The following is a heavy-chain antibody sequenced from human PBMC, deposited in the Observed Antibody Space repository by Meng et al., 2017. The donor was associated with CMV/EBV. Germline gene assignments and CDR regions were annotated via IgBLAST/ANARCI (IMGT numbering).Heavy chain of an antibody. D-gene: IGHD2-15*01. V-gene: IGHV4-39*07. J-gene: IGHJ6*02. CDR2: IYYSGST. CDR3: ASGALGYCSGGSCYPPYYGMDV. CDR1: GFSLRTTGMR. Sequence: SGPTLVKPTQTLTLTCTFSGFSLRTTGMRVSWIRQPPGKGLEWIGSIYYSGSTYYNPSLKSRVTISVDTSKNQFSLKLSSVTAADTAVYYCASGALGYCSGGSCYPPYYGMDVWGQGTTVTVSS.